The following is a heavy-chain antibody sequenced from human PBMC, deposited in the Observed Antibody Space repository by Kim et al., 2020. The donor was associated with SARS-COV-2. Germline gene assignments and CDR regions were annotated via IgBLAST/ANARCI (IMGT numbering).Heavy chain of an antibody. Sequence: SETLSLTCTVSGGSISSGSYYWSWIRQPAGKGLEWIGRIYTSGSTNYNPSLKSRVTISVDTSKNQFSLKLSSVTAADTAVYYCARDVKGRVTMVRGVINWFDPWGQGTLVTVSS. CDR1: GGSISSGSYY. D-gene: IGHD3-10*01. J-gene: IGHJ5*02. V-gene: IGHV4-61*02. CDR3: ARDVKGRVTMVRGVINWFDP. CDR2: IYTSGST.